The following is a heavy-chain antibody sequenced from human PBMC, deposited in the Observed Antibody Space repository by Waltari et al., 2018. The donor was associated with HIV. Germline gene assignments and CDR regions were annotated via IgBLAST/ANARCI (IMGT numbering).Heavy chain of an antibody. CDR1: GFSFSSYW. CDR2: IKQDGSEK. CDR3: ARDPGGADAFDF. V-gene: IGHV3-7*01. D-gene: IGHD3-16*01. Sequence: EVQLVESGGGLVQPGGSLSLSCAVSGFSFSSYWMSWGRQAPGKGLEWVANIKQDGSEKYYVDSVKGRFNISRDNAKNSLYLQMNSLRDEDTAVYYCARDPGGADAFDFWGQGTMVTVSS. J-gene: IGHJ3*01.